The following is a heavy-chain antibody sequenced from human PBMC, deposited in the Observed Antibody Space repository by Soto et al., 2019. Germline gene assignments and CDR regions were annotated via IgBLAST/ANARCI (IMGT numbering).Heavy chain of an antibody. Sequence: EVQLVESGGGLVQPGGSLRLSCAASGFTFSSYSMNWVRQAPGKGLEWVSYISSSSSTIYYADSVKGRFTISRDNAKNSLYLKMNSLRAEDTAVYSCARASSGWFGELSGTDYYYGMDVWGQGTTVTVSS. CDR2: ISSSSSTI. CDR1: GFTFSSYS. CDR3: ARASSGWFGELSGTDYYYGMDV. J-gene: IGHJ6*02. V-gene: IGHV3-48*01. D-gene: IGHD3-10*01.